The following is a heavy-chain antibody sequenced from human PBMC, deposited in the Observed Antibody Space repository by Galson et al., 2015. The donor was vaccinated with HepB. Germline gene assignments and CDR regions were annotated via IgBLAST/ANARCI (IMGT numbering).Heavy chain of an antibody. CDR3: ARGPAAISDRYYSYSYMDV. CDR2: IIPILDTP. Sequence: SVKVSCKASGDTFSTYAFSWVRQAPGQGLEWMGGIIPILDTPNYAQKFQARVTISADESTTTAYMDLKSLRSEDAAVYFCARGPAAISDRYYSYSYMDVWGTGTTVTVSS. V-gene: IGHV1-69*13. J-gene: IGHJ6*03. D-gene: IGHD2-2*02. CDR1: GDTFSTYA.